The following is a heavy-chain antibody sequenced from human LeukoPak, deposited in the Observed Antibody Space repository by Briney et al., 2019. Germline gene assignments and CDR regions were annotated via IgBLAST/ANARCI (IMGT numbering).Heavy chain of an antibody. D-gene: IGHD3-3*01. V-gene: IGHV4-39*01. CDR3: ARLLFFEVVIPHFDY. J-gene: IGHJ4*02. CDR2: IYYSGST. CDR1: GGSISSSSYY. Sequence: PSETLSLTCTVSGGSISSSSYYWGWIRQPPGKGLEWIGSIYYSGSTYYNPSLKSRVTISVDTSKNQFSLKLSSVTAADTAVYYCARLLFFEVVIPHFDYWGQGTLVTVSS.